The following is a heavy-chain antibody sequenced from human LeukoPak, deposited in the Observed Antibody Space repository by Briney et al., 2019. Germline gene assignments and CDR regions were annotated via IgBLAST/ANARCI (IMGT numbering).Heavy chain of an antibody. CDR1: GFTFSSYW. D-gene: IGHD6-19*01. CDR3: ARDGRGAVAGIYYYYYMDV. V-gene: IGHV3-7*01. CDR2: IKQDGSEK. Sequence: GGSLRLSCAASGFTFSSYWMSWVRQAPGKGLEWVANIKQDGSEKYYVDSVKGRFTIPRDNAKNSLYLQMNSLRAEDTAVYYCARDGRGAVAGIYYYYYMDVWGKGTTVTVSS. J-gene: IGHJ6*03.